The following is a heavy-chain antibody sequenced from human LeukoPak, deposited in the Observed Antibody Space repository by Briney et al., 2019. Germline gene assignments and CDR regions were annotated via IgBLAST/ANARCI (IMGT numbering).Heavy chain of an antibody. V-gene: IGHV3-30*02. J-gene: IGHJ2*01. CDR3: ARAGIVAATTDWYFDL. CDR1: GFTFSSYG. Sequence: GGSLRLSCAASGFTFSSYGMHWVRQAPGKGLEWVAFIRYDGSNKYYADSVKGRFTISRDNSKNTLYLQMNSLRAEDTAVYYCARAGIVAATTDWYFDLWGRGTLVTVSP. CDR2: IRYDGSNK. D-gene: IGHD1-26*01.